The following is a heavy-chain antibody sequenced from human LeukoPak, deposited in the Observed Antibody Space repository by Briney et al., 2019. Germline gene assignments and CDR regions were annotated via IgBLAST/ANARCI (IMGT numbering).Heavy chain of an antibody. CDR1: GASISSGGYS. CDR2: IYHSGST. Sequence: SETLSLTCAVSGASISSGGYSWSWIRQPPGKGLEWIGYIYHSGSTYYNPSRKSRVTISVDTSKNQFSLKLSSVTAADTAVYYCAAAGYSGYDPPFDYWGQGTLVTVSS. V-gene: IGHV4-30-2*02. CDR3: AAAGYSGYDPPFDY. D-gene: IGHD5-12*01. J-gene: IGHJ4*02.